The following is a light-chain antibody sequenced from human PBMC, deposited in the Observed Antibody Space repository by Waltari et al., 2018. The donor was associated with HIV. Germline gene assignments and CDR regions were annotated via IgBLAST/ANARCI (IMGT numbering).Light chain of an antibody. Sequence: ELVMTQSPATLSVSPGERATLSCRASQSVSSNLAWYQQKPGQAPRLLIYGASTRATGIPARFSGSGSGTEFTLTISSLQSEDFALYYCQQYNDWSPLTFGGGTKVEIK. CDR2: GAS. V-gene: IGKV3-15*01. CDR3: QQYNDWSPLT. CDR1: QSVSSN. J-gene: IGKJ4*01.